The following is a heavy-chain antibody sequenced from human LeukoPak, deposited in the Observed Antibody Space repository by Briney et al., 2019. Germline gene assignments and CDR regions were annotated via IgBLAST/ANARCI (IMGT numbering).Heavy chain of an antibody. V-gene: IGHV3-23*01. D-gene: IGHD6-19*01. CDR2: ISGSGGST. CDR3: AKAPQWSRFDY. J-gene: IGHJ4*02. CDR1: GFTFNAFG. Sequence: GGSLRLSCAASGFTFNAFGMTWVRQAPGKGLEWVSAISGSGGSTYYADSVKGRFTISRGNSKNTLYLQMDSLRAEDTAVYYCAKAPQWSRFDYWGQGTLVTVSS.